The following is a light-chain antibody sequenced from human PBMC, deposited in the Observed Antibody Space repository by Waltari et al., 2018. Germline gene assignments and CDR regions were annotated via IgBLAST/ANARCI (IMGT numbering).Light chain of an antibody. J-gene: IGKJ1*01. CDR1: QSSNRW. V-gene: IGKV1-5*01. CDR2: EVS. CDR3: QQYNSDDWT. Sequence: DIQMTQSPSTLSAFVGERVTITCRASQSSNRWVAWYQQKPGKAPKLLIHEVSSLVSGVPSRFGGSGSGTEFTRTISSLQPDDFATYYCQQYNSDDWTFGQGTKVEI.